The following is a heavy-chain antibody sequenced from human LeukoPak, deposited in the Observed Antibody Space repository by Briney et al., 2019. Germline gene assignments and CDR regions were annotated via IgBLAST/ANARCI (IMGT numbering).Heavy chain of an antibody. CDR1: GDSVSSSNYY. Sequence: SETLSLTCTVFGDSVSSSNYYWAWFRQPPGKGLDWIGSLYYDGRTNYNPSLKSRVTISVDTSKNQFSLKLSSVTAADTAVYYCARGKMYYYDSSGYSLRPYYYYGMDVWGQGTTVTVSS. J-gene: IGHJ6*02. CDR3: ARGKMYYYDSSGYSLRPYYYYGMDV. D-gene: IGHD3-22*01. CDR2: LYYDGRT. V-gene: IGHV4-39*07.